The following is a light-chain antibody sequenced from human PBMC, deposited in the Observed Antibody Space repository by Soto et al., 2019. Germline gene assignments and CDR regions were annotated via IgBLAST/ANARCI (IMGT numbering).Light chain of an antibody. CDR3: QQYGTSPWT. Sequence: DIVLTQAPGTLYLSPGERPTLSCRASQSVSSGYLAWYQQRPGQAPRLLIYGASTRATGIPDRFSGSGSGTDFTLTISRLEPEDFAVYYCQQYGTSPWTFGQGAKVDIK. J-gene: IGKJ1*01. CDR2: GAS. CDR1: QSVSSGY. V-gene: IGKV3-20*01.